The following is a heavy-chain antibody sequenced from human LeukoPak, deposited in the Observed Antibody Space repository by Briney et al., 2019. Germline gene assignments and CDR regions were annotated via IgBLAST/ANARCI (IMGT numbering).Heavy chain of an antibody. J-gene: IGHJ5*02. CDR1: GGSISSASYN. CDR3: ARRYGDYGSGWFDP. Sequence: SETLSLTCTVSGGSISSASYNWSCISHPASNGLTLIGRIYTSGSTNYNPSLKSRVTISIDASKNQFSLKLSSVAAADTAVYYCARRYGDYGSGWFDPWGQGTLVTVSS. V-gene: IGHV4-61*02. D-gene: IGHD4-17*01. CDR2: IYTSGST.